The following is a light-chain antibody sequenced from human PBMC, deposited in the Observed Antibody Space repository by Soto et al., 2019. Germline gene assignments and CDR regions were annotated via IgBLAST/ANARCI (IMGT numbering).Light chain of an antibody. CDR3: QQYNSYPWT. CDR2: KAS. CDR1: QSISSW. V-gene: IGKV1-5*03. J-gene: IGKJ1*01. Sequence: DIQRTQSPSTLSASVGDSVTITCRASQSISSWLAWYQKKPGKAPKILIYKASSLESGVPSRFSGSGSGTESNLTITRLQTDDFATYYCQQYNSYPWTVGQGTKGDIK.